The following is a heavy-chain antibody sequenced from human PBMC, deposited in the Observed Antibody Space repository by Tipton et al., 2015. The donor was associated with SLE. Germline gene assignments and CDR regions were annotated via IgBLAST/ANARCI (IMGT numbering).Heavy chain of an antibody. Sequence: TLSLTCTVSNGSISSSPYYWGRIRQTPGKGLEWVGSIYYSGSTYYYPSLKSRVTISVDTSRNQCSLNLTSVTAADTAVYYCARGPYYYMDVWGKGTTVTVSS. CDR1: NGSISSSPYY. CDR3: ARGPYYYMDV. V-gene: IGHV4-39*07. J-gene: IGHJ6*03. CDR2: IYYSGST.